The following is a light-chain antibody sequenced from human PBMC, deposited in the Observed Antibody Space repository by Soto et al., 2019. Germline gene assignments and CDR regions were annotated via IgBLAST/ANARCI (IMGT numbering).Light chain of an antibody. CDR3: QQYGE. Sequence: EIVLTHSPAARSLSPGERATLSFRASQSVSSSYLAWYQQKPGQAPRLLVYGASTRATGIPARFSGSGSGTQFTLTISSLQSEDFATYYCQQYGEFGQGTKVDIK. V-gene: IGKV3D-7*01. J-gene: IGKJ1*01. CDR1: QSVSSSY. CDR2: GAS.